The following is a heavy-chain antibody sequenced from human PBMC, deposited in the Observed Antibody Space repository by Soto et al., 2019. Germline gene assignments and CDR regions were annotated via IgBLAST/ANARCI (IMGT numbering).Heavy chain of an antibody. D-gene: IGHD2-8*02. J-gene: IGHJ4*02. CDR2: INPTGGST. CDR3: ARYLAAGDV. CDR1: GYTFINYY. V-gene: IGHV1-46*01. Sequence: QVQLVQSGAEVKKPGASVKVSGKASGYTFINYYIHWLRQAPGHGLECMAIINPTGGSTNYAQKFQGRLTLTMDTSTSTVYMELSSLTSEDTAMYYCARYLAAGDVWGQGTLVTVSS.